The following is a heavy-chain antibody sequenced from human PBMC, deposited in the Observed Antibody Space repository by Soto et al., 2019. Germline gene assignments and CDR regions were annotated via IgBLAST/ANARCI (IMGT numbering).Heavy chain of an antibody. CDR1: GFTFDDYA. Sequence: EVQLVESGGGLVQPGRSLRLSCAASGFTFDDYAMHWVRQAPGKGLEWVSGISWNSGSIGYADSVKGRFTISRDNAKNSLSLQMNSLRAEDTAVYYCARAKTAYALDIWGQGTMVTVSS. J-gene: IGHJ3*02. V-gene: IGHV3-9*01. CDR3: ARAKTAYALDI. CDR2: ISWNSGSI.